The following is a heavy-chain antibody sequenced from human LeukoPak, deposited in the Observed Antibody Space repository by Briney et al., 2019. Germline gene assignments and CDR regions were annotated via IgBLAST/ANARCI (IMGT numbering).Heavy chain of an antibody. CDR3: ARSYSSSWWLEGGFDY. V-gene: IGHV3-30-3*01. J-gene: IGHJ4*02. Sequence: GGSLRLSCAASGFTFITYSIHWVRQAPGKGLEWVAVISYDGSNKYYADSVKGRFTISRDNSKNTLYLQMNSLRAEDTAVYYCARSYSSSWWLEGGFDYWGQGTLVTVSS. CDR2: ISYDGSNK. CDR1: GFTFITYS. D-gene: IGHD6-13*01.